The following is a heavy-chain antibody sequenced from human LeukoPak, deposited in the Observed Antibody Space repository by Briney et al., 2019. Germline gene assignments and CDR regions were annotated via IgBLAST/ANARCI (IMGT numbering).Heavy chain of an antibody. CDR2: IYYSGST. D-gene: IGHD1-26*01. CDR1: GGSISSYY. Sequence: PSETLSLTCTVSGGSISSYYWSWIRQPPGKGLEWIGYIYYSGSTNYNPSLKSRVTISVDTSKNQFSLKLTSVTAADTAVYYCARENEVGARGLDYWGQGTLVTVPS. V-gene: IGHV4-59*12. J-gene: IGHJ4*02. CDR3: ARENEVGARGLDY.